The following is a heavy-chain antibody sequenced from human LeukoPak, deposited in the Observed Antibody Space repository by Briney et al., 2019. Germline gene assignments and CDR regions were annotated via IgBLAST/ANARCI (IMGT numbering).Heavy chain of an antibody. V-gene: IGHV3-23*01. D-gene: IGHD3-10*01. J-gene: IGHJ6*02. Sequence: PGGSLRLSCAASGFTVSSNYMSWVRQAPGKGLEWVSAISGSGGSTYYADSVKGRFTISRDNSKNTLYLQMNSLRAEDTAVYYCAKDGGITMVRGVISYYGMDVWGQGTTVTVSS. CDR2: ISGSGGST. CDR3: AKDGGITMVRGVISYYGMDV. CDR1: GFTVSSNY.